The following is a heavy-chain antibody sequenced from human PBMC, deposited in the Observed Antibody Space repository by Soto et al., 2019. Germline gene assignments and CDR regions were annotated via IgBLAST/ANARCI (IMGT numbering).Heavy chain of an antibody. CDR1: GYSFTSYW. J-gene: IGHJ3*02. V-gene: IGHV5-10-1*01. Sequence: PGESLKISCKGSGYSFTSYWISWVRQMPGKGPEWMGRIDPSDSYTNYSPSFQGHVTISADKSISTAYLQWSSLKASDTAMYYCARHSENCSGGSCYSNDAFDIWGQGTMVTVS. CDR2: IDPSDSYT. D-gene: IGHD2-15*01. CDR3: ARHSENCSGGSCYSNDAFDI.